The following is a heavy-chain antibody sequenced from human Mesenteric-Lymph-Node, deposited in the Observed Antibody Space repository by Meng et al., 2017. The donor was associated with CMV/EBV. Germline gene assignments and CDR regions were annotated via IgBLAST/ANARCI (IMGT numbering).Heavy chain of an antibody. CDR1: GGSISSSSYY. J-gene: IGHJ4*02. V-gene: IGHV4-39*07. Sequence: SETLSLTCTVSGGSISSSSYYWGWIRQPPGKGLEWIGSIYYSGSTYYNPSLKSRVTISVDTSKNQFSLKLSSVTAADTAVYYCARGQRFYDFWSGYYSYYFDYWGQGTLVTVSS. D-gene: IGHD3-3*01. CDR2: IYYSGST. CDR3: ARGQRFYDFWSGYYSYYFDY.